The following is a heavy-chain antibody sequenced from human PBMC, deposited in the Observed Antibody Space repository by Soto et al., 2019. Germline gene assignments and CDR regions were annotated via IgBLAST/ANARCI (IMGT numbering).Heavy chain of an antibody. CDR3: ARDQLLWFGELLGYYGMDV. D-gene: IGHD3-10*01. J-gene: IGHJ6*02. CDR2: IYYSGST. V-gene: IGHV4-31*03. CDR1: GGSISSGCYY. Sequence: QVQLQESGPGLVKPSQTLSLTCTVSGGSISSGCYYVSWISQHPGKGLEWIGYIYYSGSTYYNPSLKSRVTISVDSSKKQFSLKLSSVTAADTAVYYCARDQLLWFGELLGYYGMDVWCQGTTVTVSS.